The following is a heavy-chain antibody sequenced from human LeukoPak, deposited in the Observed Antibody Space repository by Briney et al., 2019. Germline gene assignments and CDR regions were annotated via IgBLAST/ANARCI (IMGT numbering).Heavy chain of an antibody. D-gene: IGHD3-9*01. Sequence: PSETLSLTCTVSGGSIRGYYWSWIRKPPGKALEWIAYIVYNVDVNSNPSLKSRVAISVDTSKNQFSLRLNSVTAADTAFYYCAQHAAGIRYFDPWGQGTLVTVSS. CDR2: IVYNVDV. V-gene: IGHV4-59*08. CDR3: AQHAAGIRYFDP. J-gene: IGHJ5*02. CDR1: GGSIRGYY.